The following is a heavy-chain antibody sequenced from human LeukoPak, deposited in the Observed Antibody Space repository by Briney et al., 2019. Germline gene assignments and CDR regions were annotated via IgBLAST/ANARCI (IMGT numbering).Heavy chain of an antibody. D-gene: IGHD3-10*01. Sequence: GGSLRLSCAASGFTVSSNYMSWVRQAPGKGLEWVAFIRYDGSNKYYADSVKGRFTISRDNSKNTLYLQMNSLRAEDTAVYYCAKDSVERFGELFSYYYYYGMDVWGQGTTVTVSS. CDR2: IRYDGSNK. CDR1: GFTVSSNY. V-gene: IGHV3-30*02. CDR3: AKDSVERFGELFSYYYYYGMDV. J-gene: IGHJ6*02.